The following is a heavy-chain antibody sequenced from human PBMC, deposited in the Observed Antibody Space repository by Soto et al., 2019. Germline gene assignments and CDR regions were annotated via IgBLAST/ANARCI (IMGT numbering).Heavy chain of an antibody. J-gene: IGHJ6*02. CDR2: ISYDGSNK. V-gene: IGHV3-30-3*01. Sequence: QVQLVESGGGVVQPGRSLRLSCAASGFTFSSYAMHWVRQAPGKGLEWVAVISYDGSNKYYADSVKGRFTISRDNSKNTLYLQMNSLRAEDTAVYYCARDRGPDQNRGGRYYYYYYGMDVWGQGTTVTVSS. CDR1: GFTFSSYA. D-gene: IGHD3-10*01. CDR3: ARDRGPDQNRGGRYYYYYYGMDV.